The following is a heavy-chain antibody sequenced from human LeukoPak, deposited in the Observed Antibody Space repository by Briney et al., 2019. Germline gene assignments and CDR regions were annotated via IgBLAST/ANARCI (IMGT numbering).Heavy chain of an antibody. D-gene: IGHD3-16*01. J-gene: IGHJ4*02. CDR1: GGSISSYY. CDR3: AGRPARGSFDY. CDR2: IYYSGST. V-gene: IGHV4-59*08. Sequence: PSETLSLTCTVSGGSISSYYWSWIRQPPGKGLEWIGYIYYSGSTYYNPSLKSRVTISVDTSKNQFSLKLSSVTAADTAVYYCAGRPARGSFDYWGQGTLVTVSS.